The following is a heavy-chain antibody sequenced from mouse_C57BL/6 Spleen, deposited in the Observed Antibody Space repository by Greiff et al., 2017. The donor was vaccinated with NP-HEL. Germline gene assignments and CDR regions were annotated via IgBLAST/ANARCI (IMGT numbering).Heavy chain of an antibody. D-gene: IGHD2-4*01. V-gene: IGHV1-81*01. CDR1: GYTFTSYG. J-gene: IGHJ2*01. CDR3: ARRGYDYDPGVDY. CDR2: IYPRSGNT. Sequence: QVQLQQSGAELARPGASVKLSCKASGYTFTSYGISWVKQRTGQGLEWIGEIYPRSGNTYYNETFKGKATLTADKSSSSAYMELRSLTSEDSAVYFCARRGYDYDPGVDYWGQGTTLTVSS.